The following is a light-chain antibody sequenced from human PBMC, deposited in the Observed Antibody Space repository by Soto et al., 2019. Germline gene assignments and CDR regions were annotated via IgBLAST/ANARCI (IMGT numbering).Light chain of an antibody. Sequence: EIVMTQSPATLSVSPGGGATLSCRASQSFSSKLAWYQQKPGQAPRLLIDGASTRATGIPARFSGSGSGTEFTLIISSLQSEDSAVYYCQQYNSWLWTFGQGTKVDNK. CDR3: QQYNSWLWT. CDR2: GAS. J-gene: IGKJ1*01. CDR1: QSFSSK. V-gene: IGKV3-15*01.